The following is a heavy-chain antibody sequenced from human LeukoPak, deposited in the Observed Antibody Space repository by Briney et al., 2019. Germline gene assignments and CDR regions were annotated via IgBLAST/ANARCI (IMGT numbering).Heavy chain of an antibody. Sequence: PSETLSLTCTVSGGSLSSYYWSWMRQPPGKGLEWIGFIYYSGSTNYNPSLKNRVTISLDTSKNQFSLRLSSVTAADTAVYYCARRPAVAGTDGRGWFDPWGQGILVTVSS. CDR2: IYYSGST. J-gene: IGHJ5*02. CDR1: GGSLSSYY. V-gene: IGHV4-59*01. D-gene: IGHD6-19*01. CDR3: ARRPAVAGTDGRGWFDP.